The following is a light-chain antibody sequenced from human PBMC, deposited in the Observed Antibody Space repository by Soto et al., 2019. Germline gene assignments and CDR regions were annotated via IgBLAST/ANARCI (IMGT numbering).Light chain of an antibody. V-gene: IGKV3-11*01. J-gene: IGKJ1*01. CDR3: QQRSNWTLT. CDR2: DAS. Sequence: EIVLTQSPATLSLSPGERATLSCRASQSVSSYLAWYQQKHGQAPRLLIYDASNRATGIPARFSGSGSGTDFTLTISSLEPEAFAVYYCQQRSNWTLTFGQGTKVEIK. CDR1: QSVSSY.